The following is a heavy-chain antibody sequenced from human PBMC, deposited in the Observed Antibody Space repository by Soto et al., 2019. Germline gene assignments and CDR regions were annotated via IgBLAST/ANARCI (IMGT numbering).Heavy chain of an antibody. J-gene: IGHJ4*02. D-gene: IGHD1-26*01. CDR3: ARVHSPGWEDY. V-gene: IGHV1-2*02. CDR2: INPNSGGT. CDR1: GYTFTGYY. Sequence: QVQLVQSGAEVKKPGASVKVSCKASGYTFTGYYMHWVRQAPGQGLEWMGWINPNSGGTNYAQKLQGSVTMTRDTSSSTAYMELSRLRSADTAVYYCARVHSPGWEDYWGQGTLVTVSS.